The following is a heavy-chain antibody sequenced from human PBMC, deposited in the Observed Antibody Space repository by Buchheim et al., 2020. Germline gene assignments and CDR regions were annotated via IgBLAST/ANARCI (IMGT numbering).Heavy chain of an antibody. CDR2: INPSGGST. D-gene: IGHD3-3*01. V-gene: IGHV1-46*01. Sequence: QVQLVQSGAEVKKPGASVKVSCKASGYTFTSYYMHWVRQAPGQGLEWMGIINPSGGSTSYAQKFQGRVTMTRDTSTSTVYMELSSLRSEDTAVYYCARDGWTYYDFWSGYLTGWFDPWGQGTL. J-gene: IGHJ5*02. CDR1: GYTFTSYY. CDR3: ARDGWTYYDFWSGYLTGWFDP.